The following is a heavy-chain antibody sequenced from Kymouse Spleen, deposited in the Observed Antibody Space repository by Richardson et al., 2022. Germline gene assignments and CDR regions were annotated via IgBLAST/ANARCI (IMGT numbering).Heavy chain of an antibody. CDR3: ARVDIVVVPAAIDYYYGMDV. CDR1: GGSFSGYY. J-gene: IGHJ6*02. D-gene: IGHD2-2*02. CDR2: INHSGST. V-gene: IGHV4-34*01. Sequence: QVQLQQWGAGLLKPSETLSLTCAVYGGSFSGYYWSWIRQPPGKGLEWIGEINHSGSTNYNPSLKSRVTISVDTSKNQFSLKLSSVTAADTAVYYCARVDIVVVPAAIDYYYGMDVWGQGTTVTVSS.